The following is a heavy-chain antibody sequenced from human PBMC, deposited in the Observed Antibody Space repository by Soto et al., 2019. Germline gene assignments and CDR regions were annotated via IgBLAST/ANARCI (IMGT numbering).Heavy chain of an antibody. CDR2: IIPTFGRT. CDR3: ARDPLSSFAMDV. J-gene: IGHJ6*02. D-gene: IGHD3-10*02. CDR1: GDTFSSYA. Sequence: QVQLVQSGAEVKKPGSSVKVSCKASGDTFSSYAISWVRQAPGKGLEWMGKIIPTFGRTNYAQKFQGRLTISADDSTSTVYMELTSLESDDTAVYYCARDPLSSFAMDVWGQGTTVTVSS. V-gene: IGHV1-69*18.